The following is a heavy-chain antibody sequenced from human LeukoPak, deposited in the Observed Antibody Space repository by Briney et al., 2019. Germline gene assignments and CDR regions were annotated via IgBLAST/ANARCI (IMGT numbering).Heavy chain of an antibody. V-gene: IGHV3-48*01. J-gene: IGHJ4*02. D-gene: IGHD3-16*01. CDR2: ISSSSSTI. CDR1: GFTFSSYS. CDR3: ARDGPHDYVWGSFSFDY. Sequence: PGGSLRLSCAASGFTFSSYSMNWVRQAPGKGLEWVSYISSSSSTIYYADSVKGRFTISRDNAKNSLYLQMNSLRAEDTAVYYCARDGPHDYVWGSFSFDYWGQGTLVTVSS.